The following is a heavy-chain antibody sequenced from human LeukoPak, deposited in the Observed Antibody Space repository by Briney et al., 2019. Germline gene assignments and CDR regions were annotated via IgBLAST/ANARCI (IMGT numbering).Heavy chain of an antibody. CDR2: IRQDGNNK. CDR3: ARDAATTYRGYFDI. D-gene: IGHD1-1*01. J-gene: IGHJ2*01. CDR1: GFVFENYY. Sequence: GGSLRLSCEASGFVFENYYMHWVRQAPGKGLEWVAHIRQDGNNKIYADSLKGRFTISRDNSEKTVFLQMNSLRPEDTAVYYCARDAATTYRGYFDIWGRGTLVTVSS. V-gene: IGHV3-30*02.